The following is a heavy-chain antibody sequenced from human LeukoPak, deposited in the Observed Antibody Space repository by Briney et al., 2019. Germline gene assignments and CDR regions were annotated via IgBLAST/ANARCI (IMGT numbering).Heavy chain of an antibody. CDR1: GYTFISYG. D-gene: IGHD3-3*01. Sequence: GASVKVSCKASGYTFISYGISWVRQAPGQGLEWMGWISAYNGNTNYAQKLQGRVTMTTDTSTRTAYMELRSLRSDDTAIYYCARVSTIYYYMAVWGKGTTVTVSS. J-gene: IGHJ6*03. CDR3: ARVSTIYYYMAV. CDR2: ISAYNGNT. V-gene: IGHV1-18*01.